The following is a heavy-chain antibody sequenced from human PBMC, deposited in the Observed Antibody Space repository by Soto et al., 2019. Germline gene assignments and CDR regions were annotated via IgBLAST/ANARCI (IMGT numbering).Heavy chain of an antibody. Sequence: LSLTCTVSGGSISSGDYYWSWIRQPPGKGLEWIGYIYYSGSTYYNPSLKSRVTISVDTSKNQFSLKLSSVTAADTAVYYCARDWYYYDSSVLRDYNWFDPWGQGTLVTVSS. CDR1: GGSISSGDYY. J-gene: IGHJ5*02. CDR3: ARDWYYYDSSVLRDYNWFDP. V-gene: IGHV4-30-4*01. CDR2: IYYSGST. D-gene: IGHD3-22*01.